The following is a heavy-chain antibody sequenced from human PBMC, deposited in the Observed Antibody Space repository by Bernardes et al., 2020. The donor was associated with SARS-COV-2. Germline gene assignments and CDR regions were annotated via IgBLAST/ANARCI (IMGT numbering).Heavy chain of an antibody. CDR2: ISYDGNDK. Sequence: GGSLRLSCAASGFAFSSYVIHWVRQAPGKGLEWVAMISYDGNDKYYADSVKGRFTMSRDNPKNTLYLQMNSLRSDDTAVYYCAKDRWGVVTGSTGMDVWGQGTTVTVSS. V-gene: IGHV3-30-3*01. CDR3: AKDRWGVVTGSTGMDV. J-gene: IGHJ6*02. D-gene: IGHD2-21*02. CDR1: GFAFSSYV.